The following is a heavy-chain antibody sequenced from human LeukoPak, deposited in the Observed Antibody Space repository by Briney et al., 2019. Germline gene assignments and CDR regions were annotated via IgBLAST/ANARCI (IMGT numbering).Heavy chain of an antibody. CDR3: AKEWISWSDQLDS. Sequence: PGGSLRLSCAASGFTFGTYAMAWVGQAPGKGLEWVSSISFSGGSTYYTDSVKGRFTISRDNSKNTLYLQMNSLGAEDTAKYFCAKEWISWSDQLDSWGQGALVTVSS. CDR1: GFTFGTYA. D-gene: IGHD3-3*01. V-gene: IGHV3-23*01. CDR2: ISFSGGST. J-gene: IGHJ4*02.